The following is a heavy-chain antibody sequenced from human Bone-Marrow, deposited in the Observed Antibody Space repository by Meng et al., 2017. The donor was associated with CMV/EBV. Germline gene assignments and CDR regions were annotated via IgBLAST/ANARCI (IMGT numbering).Heavy chain of an antibody. CDR3: ARRSSSFDY. Sequence: SCVASGFTFSSYWMTWVRQAPGKGLEWVANIKRDGSEKYYVGSVRGRFTITRDNAKNSLYLRMNSLGAEDTAVYYCARRSSSFDYWGQGTLVTVSS. V-gene: IGHV3-7*01. CDR2: IKRDGSEK. D-gene: IGHD6-6*01. J-gene: IGHJ4*02. CDR1: GFTFSSYW.